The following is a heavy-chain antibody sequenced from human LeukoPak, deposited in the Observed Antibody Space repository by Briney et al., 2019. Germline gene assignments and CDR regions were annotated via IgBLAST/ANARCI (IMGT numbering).Heavy chain of an antibody. Sequence: SETLSLTCTVSGYSISSGYYWGWIRQPPGKGLEWIGSIYHSGSTYYNPSLKSRVTMSVDTSKNQFSLQLSSVTAADTAVYYCASSQRYYYGSGSYYFFDYWGQGTLVTVSS. CDR3: ASSQRYYYGSGSYYFFDY. D-gene: IGHD3-10*01. V-gene: IGHV4-38-2*02. CDR2: IYHSGST. J-gene: IGHJ4*02. CDR1: GYSISSGYY.